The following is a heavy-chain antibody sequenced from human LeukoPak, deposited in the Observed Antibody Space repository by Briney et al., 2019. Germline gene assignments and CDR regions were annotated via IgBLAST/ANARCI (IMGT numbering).Heavy chain of an antibody. CDR3: AAGSIYLAEYFQH. D-gene: IGHD1-26*01. CDR2: INHSGST. V-gene: IGHV4-34*01. CDR1: GGSFSGYY. J-gene: IGHJ1*01. Sequence: SSETLSLTCAVYGGSFSGYYWSWIRQPPGKGLEWIGEINHSGSTNYNPSLKSRVTISVDTSKNQFSLKLSSVTAADTAVYYCAAGSIYLAEYFQHWGQGTLVTVSS.